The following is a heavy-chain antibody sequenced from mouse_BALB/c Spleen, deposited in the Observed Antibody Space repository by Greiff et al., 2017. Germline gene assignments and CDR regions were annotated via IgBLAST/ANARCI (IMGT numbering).Heavy chain of an antibody. Sequence: EVQLQQSGPELVKPGASVKISCKASGYTFTDYNMHWVKQSHGKSLEWIGYIYPYNGGTGYNQKFKSKATLTVDNSSSTAYMELRSLTSEDSAVYYCARGDYYGSSTVAYWGQGTLVTVSA. J-gene: IGHJ3*01. CDR1: GYTFTDYN. V-gene: IGHV1S29*02. CDR2: IYPYNGGT. CDR3: ARGDYYGSSTVAY. D-gene: IGHD1-1*01.